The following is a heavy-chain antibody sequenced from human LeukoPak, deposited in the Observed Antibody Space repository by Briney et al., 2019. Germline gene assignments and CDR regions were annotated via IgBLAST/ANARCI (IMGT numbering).Heavy chain of an antibody. D-gene: IGHD3-22*01. Sequence: GGSLRLSCAASGFTFSSYSMNWVRQAPGKGLEWVSSISSSSSYIYYADSMKGRFTISRDNAKNSLYLQMNSLRAEDTAVYYCAREWLYYYDSSGYYYGSEYFQHWGQGTLVTVAS. J-gene: IGHJ1*01. CDR1: GFTFSSYS. CDR3: AREWLYYYDSSGYYYGSEYFQH. V-gene: IGHV3-21*01. CDR2: ISSSSSYI.